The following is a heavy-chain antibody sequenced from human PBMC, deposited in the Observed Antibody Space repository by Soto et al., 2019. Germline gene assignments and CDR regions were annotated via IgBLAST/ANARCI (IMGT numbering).Heavy chain of an antibody. CDR1: GYTXXXXX. CDR3: AREVQGVTSFDY. V-gene: IGHV1-3*01. J-gene: IGHJ4*02. CDR2: INAGVDGT. Sequence: QVQLIQSGPEMMQPGASVRVSCKASGYTXXXXXXXXXXQAPGQGPEWLGWINAGVDGTIYSQRFQGRVXXXRXTXAXXXXXXXXXXTSEDTAVYXXAREVQGVTSFDYWGQGTLVTVSS. D-gene: IGHD3-10*01.